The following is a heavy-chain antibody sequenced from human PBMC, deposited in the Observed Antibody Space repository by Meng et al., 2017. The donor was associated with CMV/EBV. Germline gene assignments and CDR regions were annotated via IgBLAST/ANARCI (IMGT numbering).Heavy chain of an antibody. CDR1: GYTFTSYG. Sequence: ASVKVSCKASGYTFTSYGISWVRQAPGQGLEWMGWISAYNGNTIYAQNLQGRVTMTTDTSTSTAYMELRSLRSDDTAVYYCARDAILGYCSSTTCLNWFDPWGQGNLVTVSS. CDR3: ARDAILGYCSSTTCLNWFDP. V-gene: IGHV1-18*01. CDR2: ISAYNGNT. D-gene: IGHD2-2*01. J-gene: IGHJ5*02.